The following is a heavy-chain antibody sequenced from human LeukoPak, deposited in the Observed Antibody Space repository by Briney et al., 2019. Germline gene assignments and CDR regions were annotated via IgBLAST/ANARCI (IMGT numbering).Heavy chain of an antibody. Sequence: GGSLRHSCAASGFNFNLYTMNWVRPAPGKGLEWAASISSSSTYIYQADSLRGRFTISRDNAKNSLYLHMNSLRAEDTAVYYCARDDCGGDCLGSQYWGQGTLVTVSS. CDR3: ARDDCGGDCLGSQY. CDR1: GFNFNLYT. J-gene: IGHJ1*01. CDR2: ISSSSTYI. D-gene: IGHD2-21*02. V-gene: IGHV3-21*01.